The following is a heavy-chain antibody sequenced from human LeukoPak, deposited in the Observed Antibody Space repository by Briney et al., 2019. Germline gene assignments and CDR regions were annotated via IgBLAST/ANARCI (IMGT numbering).Heavy chain of an antibody. CDR3: VKRLYYYDSSGPFDY. V-gene: IGHV3-64D*09. CDR2: ISSNGGYT. Sequence: GGSLGLSCSASGFTFSSYAMYWVRQAPGKGLEYVSAISSNGGYTYYADSVKGRFTISRDNSKNTLYLQMSSLRAEDTAVYYCVKRLYYYDSSGPFDYWGQGTLVTVSS. D-gene: IGHD3-22*01. CDR1: GFTFSSYA. J-gene: IGHJ4*02.